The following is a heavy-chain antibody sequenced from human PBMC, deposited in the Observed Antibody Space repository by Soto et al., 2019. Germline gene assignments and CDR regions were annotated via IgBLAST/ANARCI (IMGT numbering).Heavy chain of an antibody. J-gene: IGHJ5*02. V-gene: IGHV3-21*01. CDR2: ISSSSSYI. CDR3: ARGGGPGGGLRSNWFDP. D-gene: IGHD3-10*01. CDR1: GFTFSSYS. Sequence: GGSLRLSCAASGFTFSSYSMNWVRQAPGKGLEWVSSISSSSSYIYYADSVKGRITISRDNAKNSLYLQMNSLRAEDTAVYYCARGGGPGGGLRSNWFDPWGQGTLVTVSS.